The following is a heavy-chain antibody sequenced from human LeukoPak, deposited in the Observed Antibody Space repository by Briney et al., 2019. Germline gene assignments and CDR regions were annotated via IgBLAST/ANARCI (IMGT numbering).Heavy chain of an antibody. V-gene: IGHV1-2*02. D-gene: IGHD3-9*01. CDR2: INPNSGGT. CDR1: GYTFTDYY. CDR3: ARVLRYFDWTMGY. Sequence: ASVKVSCKASGYTFTDYYMHWVRQAPGQGLEWMGWINPNSGGTNYAQKFQGRVTMTRDTSISTAYMELSRLRSDDTAVYYCARVLRYFDWTMGYWGQGTLVTVSS. J-gene: IGHJ4*02.